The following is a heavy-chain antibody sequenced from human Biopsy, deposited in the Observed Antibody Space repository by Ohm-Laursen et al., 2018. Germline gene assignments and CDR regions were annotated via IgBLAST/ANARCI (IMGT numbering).Heavy chain of an antibody. D-gene: IGHD5-12*01. CDR3: ARLGSGDYFPTFFDF. Sequence: PSQTLSPTCTVSGVSINGGRYYWNWIRHHPGKGLEWIGNIFYSANTYYNPSLKSRVTISVDTSKNQFSLKLSSVTAADTAVYYCARLGSGDYFPTFFDFWGQGALVTVSS. CDR2: IFYSANT. CDR1: GVSINGGRYY. V-gene: IGHV4-31*03. J-gene: IGHJ4*02.